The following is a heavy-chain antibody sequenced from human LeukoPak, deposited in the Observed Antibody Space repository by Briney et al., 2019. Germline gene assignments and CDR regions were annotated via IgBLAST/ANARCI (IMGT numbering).Heavy chain of an antibody. CDR1: GYTLTELS. CDR2: FDPEDGET. J-gene: IGHJ6*03. D-gene: IGHD6-19*01. CDR3: ATKYSSGHYYYYYYMDV. Sequence: ASVKVSCKVSGYTLTELSMHWVRQAPGKGLEWMGGFDPEDGETIYAQKFQGRVTMTEDTSTGTAYMGLSSLRSEDTAVYYCATKYSSGHYYYYYYMDVWGKGTTVTVSS. V-gene: IGHV1-24*01.